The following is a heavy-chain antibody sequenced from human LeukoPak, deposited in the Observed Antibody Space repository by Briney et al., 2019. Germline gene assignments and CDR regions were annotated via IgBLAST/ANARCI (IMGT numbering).Heavy chain of an antibody. D-gene: IGHD6-19*01. CDR2: FYHGGST. V-gene: IGHV4-38-2*02. J-gene: IGHJ5*02. Sequence: PSETLSLTCTVSGYSISTGYYWDWIRQPPGKGLEWIGTFYHGGSTYYNPSLKSRVTISVDTSKNQFSLKLSSVTAADTAVYYCAREYSSGRGGALDPWGQGTLVTVSS. CDR3: AREYSSGRGGALDP. CDR1: GYSISTGYY.